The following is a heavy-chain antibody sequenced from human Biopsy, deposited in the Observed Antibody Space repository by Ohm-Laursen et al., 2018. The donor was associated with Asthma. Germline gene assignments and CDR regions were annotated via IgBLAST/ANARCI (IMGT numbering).Heavy chain of an antibody. D-gene: IGHD3-3*01. CDR1: GGTLNNYA. CDR2: ISPIFGSI. J-gene: IGHJ6*02. V-gene: IGHV1-69*01. Sequence: ASSVKVSCKSSGGTLNNYAINWVRQAPGQGLEWMGGISPIFGSIKYAQKFQDRVTISADVSRNTVHLELSSLRSEDTAVLYCAKARCYYFYCDMEVWGQGTTVTVSS. CDR3: AKARCYYFYCDMEV.